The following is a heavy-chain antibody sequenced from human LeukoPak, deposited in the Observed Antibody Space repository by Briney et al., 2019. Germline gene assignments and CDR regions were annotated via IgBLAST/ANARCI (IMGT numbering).Heavy chain of an antibody. D-gene: IGHD5-12*01. CDR3: ARDNSATDNSVGDSAWWFDP. J-gene: IGHJ5*02. CDR1: GYTFTSYD. V-gene: IGHV1-8*02. Sequence: GASVKVSCKASGYTFTSYDINWVRQATGQGLEWMGWMNPNSGNTGYAQKFQGRVTMTRDMATSTDYMEVSSLTSEDTAVYYCARDNSATDNSVGDSAWWFDPWGQGTLVTVSS. CDR2: MNPNSGNT.